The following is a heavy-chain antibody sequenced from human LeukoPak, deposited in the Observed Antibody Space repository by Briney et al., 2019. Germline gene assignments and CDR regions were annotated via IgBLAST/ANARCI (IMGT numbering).Heavy chain of an antibody. J-gene: IGHJ6*02. CDR2: ISYDGSNK. V-gene: IGHV3-30-3*01. Sequence: GGSLRLSCAASGFTFSAFTMPWVRQAPGKGLEWVAVISYDGSNKNYADSVKGRFTISRDNSKNTLYLQMNSLRAEDTAVYYCAKAYGSGSYYNAAPYYYYGMDVWGQGTTVTVSS. D-gene: IGHD3-10*01. CDR3: AKAYGSGSYYNAAPYYYYGMDV. CDR1: GFTFSAFT.